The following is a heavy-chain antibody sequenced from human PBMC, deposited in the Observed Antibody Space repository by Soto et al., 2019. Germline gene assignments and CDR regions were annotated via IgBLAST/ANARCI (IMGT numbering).Heavy chain of an antibody. D-gene: IGHD5-12*01. Sequence: GGSLRLSCAASGFTFSSYAMNWVRQAPGKGLEWVSVISGSGSSTYYADSVKGRFTISRDNSKNTLYVQMNSLRAEDTGVYYCASTRRDGYNNHYYYYGMDVWGQGTTVTVSS. J-gene: IGHJ6*02. CDR2: ISGSGSST. CDR3: ASTRRDGYNNHYYYYGMDV. CDR1: GFTFSSYA. V-gene: IGHV3-23*01.